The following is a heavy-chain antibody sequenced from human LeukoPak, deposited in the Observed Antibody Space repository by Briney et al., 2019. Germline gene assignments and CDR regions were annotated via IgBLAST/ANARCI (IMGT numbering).Heavy chain of an antibody. CDR3: ARAGCSSTSCYHY. J-gene: IGHJ4*02. CDR1: GFTFDDYG. D-gene: IGHD2-2*01. V-gene: IGHV3-20*04. CDR2: INWNGGST. Sequence: PGRSLRLSCTASGFTFDDYGMSWVRQAPGKGLEWVSAINWNGGSTGYADSVKGRFTISRDNAKNSLYLQMNSLRAEDTAFYYCARAGCSSTSCYHYWGQGTLVTVSS.